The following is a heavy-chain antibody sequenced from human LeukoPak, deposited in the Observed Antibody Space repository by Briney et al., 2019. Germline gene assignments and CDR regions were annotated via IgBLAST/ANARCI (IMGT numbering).Heavy chain of an antibody. CDR1: GITLGGYW. CDR2: IKPDGSEE. V-gene: IGHV3-7*03. CDR3: AKDIEKQTSNYYYYGMDV. J-gene: IGHJ6*02. D-gene: IGHD5-24*01. Sequence: PGGSLRLSCAASGITLGGYWMSWVRQAPGKGLEWVANIKPDGSEENYVDSVKGRFTISRDNSKNTLYLQMNSLRAEDTAVYYCAKDIEKQTSNYYYYGMDVWGQGTTVTVSS.